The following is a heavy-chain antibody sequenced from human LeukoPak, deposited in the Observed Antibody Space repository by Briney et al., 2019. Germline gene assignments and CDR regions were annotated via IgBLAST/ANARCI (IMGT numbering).Heavy chain of an antibody. V-gene: IGHV3-23*01. CDR2: ISGSGGST. CDR1: GFNFSNYA. Sequence: PGGSLRLSRAASGFNFSNYAMSWVRQAPGKGLEWVSGISGSGGSTYYADSVKGRFTISRDNFKNTLYLQMNSLRVEDTAVYYCARGSTNSWYIPFDYWGQGTLVTVPS. J-gene: IGHJ4*02. CDR3: ARGSTNSWYIPFDY. D-gene: IGHD6-13*01.